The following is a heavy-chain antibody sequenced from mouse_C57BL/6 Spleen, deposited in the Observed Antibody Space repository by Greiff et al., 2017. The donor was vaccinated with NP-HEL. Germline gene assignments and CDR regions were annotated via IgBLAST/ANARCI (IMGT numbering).Heavy chain of an antibody. Sequence: QVQLKESGAELVRPGTSVKVSCKASGYAFTNYLIEWVKQRPGQGLEWIGVINPGSGGTNYNEKFKGKATLTADKSSSTAYMQLSSLTSEDSAVYFCARGGQLRLRGFAYWGQGTLVTVSA. CDR3: ARGGQLRLRGFAY. V-gene: IGHV1-54*01. CDR1: GYAFTNYL. D-gene: IGHD3-2*02. CDR2: INPGSGGT. J-gene: IGHJ3*01.